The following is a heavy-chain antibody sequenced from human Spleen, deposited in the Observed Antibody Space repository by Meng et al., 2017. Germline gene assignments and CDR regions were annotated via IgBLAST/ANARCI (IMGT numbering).Heavy chain of an antibody. CDR1: GLTVSSNY. J-gene: IGHJ4*02. V-gene: IGHV3-53*01. Sequence: GESLKISCTATGLTVSSNYMSWVRQAPGKGLEWVSTFYPGGDTYYTDPVKGRFTISRDNSKSTLFLQMSSLRAEDTAVYYCARGSFGQQIDYWGQGTLVTVSS. D-gene: IGHD3-16*01. CDR2: FYPGGDT. CDR3: ARGSFGQQIDY.